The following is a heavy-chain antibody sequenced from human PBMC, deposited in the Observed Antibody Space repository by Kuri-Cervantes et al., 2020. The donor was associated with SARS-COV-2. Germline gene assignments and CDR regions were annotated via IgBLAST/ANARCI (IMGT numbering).Heavy chain of an antibody. D-gene: IGHD2-8*01. CDR2: INHSGST. J-gene: IGHJ5*02. CDR1: GYSISSGYY. Sequence: GSLRLSCTVSGYSISSGYYWSWIRQPPGKGLEWIGEINHSGSTNYNPSLKSRVTISVDTSKNQFSLKLSSVTAADTAAYYCARALRCTNGVCYRSWFDPWGQGTLVTVSS. CDR3: ARALRCTNGVCYRSWFDP. V-gene: IGHV4-38-2*02.